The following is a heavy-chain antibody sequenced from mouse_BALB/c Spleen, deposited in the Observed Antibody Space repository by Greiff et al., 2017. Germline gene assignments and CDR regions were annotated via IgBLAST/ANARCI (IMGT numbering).Heavy chain of an antibody. CDR1: GYTFTSYW. CDR3: TRTEGNCVWCFDV. J-gene: IGHJ1*01. D-gene: IGHD2-1*01. V-gene: IGHV1S22*01. Sequence: LQQSGSELVRPGASVKLSCKASGYTFTSYWMHWVKQRPGQGLEWIGNIYPGSGSTNYDEKFKSKSTLTVDTSSSTAYMQLSSLTSEDSAVYYCTRTEGNCVWCFDVWGEGTTVTVSA. CDR2: IYPGSGST.